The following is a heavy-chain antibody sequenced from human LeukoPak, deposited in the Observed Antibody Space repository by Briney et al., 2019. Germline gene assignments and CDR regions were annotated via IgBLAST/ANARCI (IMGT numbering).Heavy chain of an antibody. CDR1: GFSFSPYW. V-gene: IGHV3-7*01. CDR2: INPDGSGT. Sequence: GGSLRLSRAASGFSFSPYWMSWVRQGPGKGLDWVASINPDGSGTSYVDSVKGRFTISRDSAQNSLYLQMNSLSAEDTAVYYCARLFGGVTTFDYWGQGTLVTVSS. D-gene: IGHD4-17*01. CDR3: ARLFGGVTTFDY. J-gene: IGHJ4*02.